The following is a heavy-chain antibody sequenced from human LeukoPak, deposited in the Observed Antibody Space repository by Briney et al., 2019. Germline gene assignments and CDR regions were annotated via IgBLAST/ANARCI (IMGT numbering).Heavy chain of an antibody. CDR1: GYSFTSYW. CDR2: IYFGDSHT. CDR3: ATSAGSSSSWEFDY. V-gene: IGHV5-51*01. J-gene: IGHJ4*02. Sequence: GESLKISCKGSGYSFTSYWIGWVRQMPGKGLEWMGIIYFGDSHTRYSPSFQGQVTISADKSISTAYLQWSGLKASDTAIYYCATSAGSSSSWEFDYWGQGTLVTVSS. D-gene: IGHD6-13*01.